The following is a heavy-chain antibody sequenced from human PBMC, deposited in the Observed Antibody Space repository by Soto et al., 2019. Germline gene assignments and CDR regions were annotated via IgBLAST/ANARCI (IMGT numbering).Heavy chain of an antibody. CDR3: AKDPGGGAFHI. CDR1: GFTF. D-gene: IGHD1-26*01. CDR2: ISGSGASA. Sequence: PGGSLRLSCAASGFTFMTWVRQAPGKGLEWVSSISGSGASAYYADSVKGRFAISRDDSKSTVYLQMSSLRAEDTAVYYCAKDPGGGAFHIWGQGTMVTVSS. V-gene: IGHV3-23*01. J-gene: IGHJ3*02.